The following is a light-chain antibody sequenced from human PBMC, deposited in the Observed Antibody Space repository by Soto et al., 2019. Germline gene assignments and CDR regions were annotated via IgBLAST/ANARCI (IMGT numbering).Light chain of an antibody. Sequence: QSALTQPASVSESPGQSITISCTGTNNDVGNYKLVSWFQHHLGKAPKLIIYEGTKRPSGVSNRFSASQSGTTASLTISGLQAEDEADYYCYSYAGTSTWVFGGGTKVTVL. CDR1: NNDVGNYKL. CDR3: YSYAGTSTWV. CDR2: EGT. V-gene: IGLV2-23*01. J-gene: IGLJ3*02.